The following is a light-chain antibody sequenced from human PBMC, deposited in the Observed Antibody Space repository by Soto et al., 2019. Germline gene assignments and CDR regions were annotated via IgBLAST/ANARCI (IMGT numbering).Light chain of an antibody. CDR1: QDINSH. Sequence: IPLTQSPSSLSASVGDRVTITCRASQDINSHLAWYQQKPGKAPKVLIYVASTLQSGVPSRFSGSGSGTDFTLTISSLQPDDFASYYCQQVYSWPLTFGGGTKVEIK. CDR2: VAS. J-gene: IGKJ4*01. V-gene: IGKV1-9*01. CDR3: QQVYSWPLT.